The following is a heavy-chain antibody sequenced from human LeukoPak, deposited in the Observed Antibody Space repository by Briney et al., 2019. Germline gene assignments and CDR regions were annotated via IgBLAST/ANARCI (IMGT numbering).Heavy chain of an antibody. D-gene: IGHD1-1*01. CDR2: IYHSGST. CDR1: GGSISSGGYS. Sequence: SQTLSLTCAVSGGSISSGGYSWSWIRQPPGTGLEWLGYIYHSGSTYYDPSLKSRVTISVDRSKNQFSLKLSSVTAADTAVYYCAREASAVRGAFDIWGQGTMVTVSS. V-gene: IGHV4-30-2*01. CDR3: AREASAVRGAFDI. J-gene: IGHJ3*02.